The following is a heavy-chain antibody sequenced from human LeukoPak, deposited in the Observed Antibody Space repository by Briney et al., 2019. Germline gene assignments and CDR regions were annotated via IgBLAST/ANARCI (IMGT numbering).Heavy chain of an antibody. CDR1: GFTVSSNY. V-gene: IGHV3-66*01. Sequence: GGSLRLSCAASGFTVSSNYMSWVRQAPGKGLEWVSVIYSGGSTYYADSVKGRFTISRDNSKNTLYLQMNSLRAEDTAVYYCARTYYYDSSGYYFLDAFDIRGQGTMVTVSS. J-gene: IGHJ3*02. CDR3: ARTYYYDSSGYYFLDAFDI. CDR2: IYSGGST. D-gene: IGHD3-22*01.